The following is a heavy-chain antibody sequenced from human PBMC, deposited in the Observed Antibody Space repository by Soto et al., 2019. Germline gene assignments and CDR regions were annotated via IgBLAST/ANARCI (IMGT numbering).Heavy chain of an antibody. CDR2: ISYAGST. D-gene: IGHD6-13*01. Sequence: QVQLQESGPGLVKPSQTLSLTCTVSGGSISSGNQYWSWIRQDPEKGLEWIGYISYAGSTHYNPSLGSRVTISIDTSNNQFSRKVSSVTAADTAVFYCAREVMVAADTDAFDIWGQGTMVTVS. J-gene: IGHJ3*02. CDR1: GGSISSGNQY. V-gene: IGHV4-31*03. CDR3: AREVMVAADTDAFDI.